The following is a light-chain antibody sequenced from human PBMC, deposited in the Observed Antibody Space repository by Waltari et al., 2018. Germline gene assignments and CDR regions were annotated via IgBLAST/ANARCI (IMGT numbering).Light chain of an antibody. CDR3: STWDDSLKRYV. V-gene: IGLV10-54*04. CDR2: RND. Sequence: QAGLTQPPSVSKHLGQTATVTCTGNNNNVATEGVAWLQQHQGHPPKLLFYRNDNRPAGISDRFSAFRSGDTASLTITRLQPEDEADYYCSTWDDSLKRYVFGPGTKVTVL. J-gene: IGLJ1*01. CDR1: NNNVATEG.